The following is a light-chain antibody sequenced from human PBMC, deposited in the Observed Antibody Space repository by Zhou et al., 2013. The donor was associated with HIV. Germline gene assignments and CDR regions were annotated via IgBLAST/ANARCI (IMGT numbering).Light chain of an antibody. Sequence: EIVLTQSPATLSLSPGERATLSCRASQSVSRYLAWYQQKPGRAPRLLIYGASSRATGIPDRFSGSGSGTDFTLTISRLEPEDFAVYYCQQYGGPSITFGQGHDW. J-gene: IGKJ5*01. CDR3: QQYGGPSIT. CDR2: GAS. CDR1: QSVSRY. V-gene: IGKV3-20*01.